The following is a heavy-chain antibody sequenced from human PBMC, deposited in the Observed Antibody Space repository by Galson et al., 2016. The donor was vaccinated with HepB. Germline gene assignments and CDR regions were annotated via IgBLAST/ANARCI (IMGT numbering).Heavy chain of an antibody. D-gene: IGHD5-18*01. CDR1: GFTFSSYA. Sequence: SLRLSCAASGFTFSSYAMSWVRQAPGKGLECVSVISGSGGSTYSADSVKGRFTISRDNSKNTLYLQMSSLRADDTAVYYCAKDKEWRKDTAMVDAFDYWGQGTLVTVSS. CDR2: ISGSGGST. J-gene: IGHJ4*02. CDR3: AKDKEWRKDTAMVDAFDY. V-gene: IGHV3-23*01.